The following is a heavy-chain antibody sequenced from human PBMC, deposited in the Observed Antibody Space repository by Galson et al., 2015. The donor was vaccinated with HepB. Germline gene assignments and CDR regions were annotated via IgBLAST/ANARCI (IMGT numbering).Heavy chain of an antibody. D-gene: IGHD3-9*01. J-gene: IGHJ3*01. Sequence: SLRLSCAGSGFRFHYYALHWVRQAPGKGLEFVSGISHNGGTTKFADSVRDRFTISRDNSKNTMYLQMNSLRTEETAVYDCVKEDILTGYSVGSFHFWGRGTMVTVSS. CDR3: VKEDILTGYSVGSFHF. CDR1: GFRFHYYA. V-gene: IGHV3-64D*06. CDR2: ISHNGGTT.